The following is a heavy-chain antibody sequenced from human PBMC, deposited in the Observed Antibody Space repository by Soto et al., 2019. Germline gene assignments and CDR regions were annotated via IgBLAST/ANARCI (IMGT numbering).Heavy chain of an antibody. V-gene: IGHV3-23*01. CDR1: GFTFSTYA. CDR3: AKALRRFDY. Sequence: VGSLRLSCAASGFTFSTYAGGWVRQAPGKGLEWVSSITVSGAYTYYADSVKGRFTISRDNSKNTLYLHMNSLRAEDTAVYYCAKALRRFDYWGQGTLVTAS. J-gene: IGHJ4*02. CDR2: ITVSGAYT. D-gene: IGHD4-17*01.